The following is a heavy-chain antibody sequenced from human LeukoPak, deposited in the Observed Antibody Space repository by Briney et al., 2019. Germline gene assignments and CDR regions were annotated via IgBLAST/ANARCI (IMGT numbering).Heavy chain of an antibody. J-gene: IGHJ4*02. D-gene: IGHD3-10*01. CDR2: ISSSSSYI. V-gene: IGHV3-21*01. Sequence: GGSLRLSCAASGFTFSSYSMNWVRQAPGKGLEWVSSISSSSSYIYYADLVKGRFTISRDNAKNSLYLQMNSLRAEDTAVYYCARDRYGSGSYLDYWGQGTLVTVSS. CDR3: ARDRYGSGSYLDY. CDR1: GFTFSSYS.